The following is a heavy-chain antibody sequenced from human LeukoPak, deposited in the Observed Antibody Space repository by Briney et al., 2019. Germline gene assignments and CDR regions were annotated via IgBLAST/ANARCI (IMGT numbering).Heavy chain of an antibody. CDR3: ASSRESDYYDSSGYFDY. V-gene: IGHV1-8*03. Sequence: ASVKVSCKASGYTFTSYDINWVRQATGQGLEWMGWMNPNSGNTGYAQKFQGRVTITADKSTSTAYMELSSLRSEDTAVYYCASSRESDYYDSSGYFDYWGQGTLVTVSS. CDR1: GYTFTSYD. CDR2: MNPNSGNT. J-gene: IGHJ4*02. D-gene: IGHD3-22*01.